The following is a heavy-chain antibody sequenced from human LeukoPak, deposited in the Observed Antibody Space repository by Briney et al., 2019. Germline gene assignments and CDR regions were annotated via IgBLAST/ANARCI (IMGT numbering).Heavy chain of an antibody. V-gene: IGHV4-34*01. D-gene: IGHD6-19*01. CDR3: ARGPGQWLFYYYYYMDV. CDR1: GGSFSGYY. CDR2: INHSGST. Sequence: SETLSLTCAVYGGSFSGYYWSWIRQPPGKGLEWSGEINHSGSTNYNPSLKSRVTISVDTSKNQFSLKLSSVTAADTAVYYCARGPGQWLFYYYYYMDVWGKGTTVTVSS. J-gene: IGHJ6*03.